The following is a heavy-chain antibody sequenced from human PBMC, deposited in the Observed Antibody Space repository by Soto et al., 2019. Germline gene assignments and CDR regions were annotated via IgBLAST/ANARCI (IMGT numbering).Heavy chain of an antibody. V-gene: IGHV1-69*08. D-gene: IGHD3-9*01. CDR1: GGTFSSYT. CDR2: IIPILGIA. CDR3: AREKQYYDILTGYSYYFDY. J-gene: IGHJ4*02. Sequence: QVQLVQSGAEVKKPGSSVKVSCTASGGTFSSYTISWVRQAPGQGLEWMGRIIPILGIANYAQKFQGRVTITADKSTSTAYMELSSLRSEDTAVYYCAREKQYYDILTGYSYYFDYWGQGTLVTVSS.